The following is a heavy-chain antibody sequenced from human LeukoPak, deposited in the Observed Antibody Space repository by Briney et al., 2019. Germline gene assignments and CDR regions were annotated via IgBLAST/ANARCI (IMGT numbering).Heavy chain of an antibody. D-gene: IGHD3-3*02. CDR1: GGSISSYY. V-gene: IGHV4-34*01. CDR2: INHPRST. Sequence: SETLSLTCTVSGGSISSYYWSWIRQPPGKGLEWIVEINHPRSTNYNPSLKSRVTMSVDTSKNQFSLNLSSVTAADTAVHYCAGGQFWSGYSIWGQGTKVIVSS. J-gene: IGHJ3*02. CDR3: AGGQFWSGYSI.